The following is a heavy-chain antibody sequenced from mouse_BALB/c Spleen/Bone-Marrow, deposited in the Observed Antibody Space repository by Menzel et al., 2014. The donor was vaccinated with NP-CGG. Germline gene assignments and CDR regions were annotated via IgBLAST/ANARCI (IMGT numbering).Heavy chain of an antibody. CDR2: ILPGSGST. CDR3: ARKEGFWGTFAY. CDR1: GYTFSSYW. Sequence: QVQLKQSGPELMKPGASVKISCKATGYTFSSYWIEWVKQRPGHGLEWIGEILPGSGSTKYNEKFKGKATFTADTSSNTAYMQLSSLTSEDSAVYYCARKEGFWGTFAYWGQGTLVTVSA. V-gene: IGHV1-9*01. J-gene: IGHJ3*01. D-gene: IGHD4-1*01.